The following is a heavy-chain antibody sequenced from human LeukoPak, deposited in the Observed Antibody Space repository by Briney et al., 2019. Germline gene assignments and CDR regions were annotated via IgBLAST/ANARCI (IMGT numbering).Heavy chain of an antibody. CDR3: VNYGSGSYRRFDY. Sequence: SETLSLTCTVSGGSISSSNYYWGWIRQPPGKGLEWIASISYSGSTYYYPSLNSRLTISIDTSKNQFSLNLSSVTAADTAVYYCVNYGSGSYRRFDYWGQGTLVTVSS. CDR1: GGSISSSNYY. V-gene: IGHV4-39*07. D-gene: IGHD3-10*01. J-gene: IGHJ4*02. CDR2: ISYSGST.